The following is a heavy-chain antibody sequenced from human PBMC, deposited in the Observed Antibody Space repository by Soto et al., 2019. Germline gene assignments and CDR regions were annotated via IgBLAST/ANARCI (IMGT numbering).Heavy chain of an antibody. V-gene: IGHV3-11*01. CDR1: GFTFSDYY. D-gene: IGHD2-15*01. J-gene: IGHJ2*01. CDR3: ARVACGSCYFNSGPPETDWYFDL. CDR2: ISSSGSTI. Sequence: QVQLVESGGGLVKPGGSLRLSCAASGFTFSDYYMSWIRQAPGKGLEWVSYISSSGSTIYYADSVKGRFTISRDNAKNSLYLQMNSLRAEDTAVYYCARVACGSCYFNSGPPETDWYFDLWGRGTLVTVSS.